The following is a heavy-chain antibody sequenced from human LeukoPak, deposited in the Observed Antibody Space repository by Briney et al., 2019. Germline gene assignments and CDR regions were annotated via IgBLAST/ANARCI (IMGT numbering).Heavy chain of an antibody. CDR2: FYTSGNT. CDR1: GTSITPYS. CDR3: ARHRAEMATITNDTFDM. Sequence: SETLSLTCSVSGTSITPYSWSWIRQPPGRGLEWIGYFYTSGNTHQNPSLKSRVTMSIDASKNQFSLRLSSMTAADTAVYYCARHRAEMATITNDTFDMWGQGTMVTVSS. D-gene: IGHD5-24*01. V-gene: IGHV4-4*09. J-gene: IGHJ3*02.